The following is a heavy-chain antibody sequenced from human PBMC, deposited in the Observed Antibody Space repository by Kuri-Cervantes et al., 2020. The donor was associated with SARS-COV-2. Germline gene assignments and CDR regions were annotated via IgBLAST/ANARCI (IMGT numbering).Heavy chain of an antibody. J-gene: IGHJ4*02. Sequence: ASVKVSCKASVYTFTSYGISWVRQAPGQGLEWMGWISAYNGNTNYAQKLQGRVTMTTDTSTSTAYMELRSLRSDDTAVYYCARDLRWAAAGKATSVDYWGQGTLVTVSS. CDR3: ARDLRWAAAGKATSVDY. CDR1: VYTFTSYG. D-gene: IGHD6-13*01. CDR2: ISAYNGNT. V-gene: IGHV1-18*01.